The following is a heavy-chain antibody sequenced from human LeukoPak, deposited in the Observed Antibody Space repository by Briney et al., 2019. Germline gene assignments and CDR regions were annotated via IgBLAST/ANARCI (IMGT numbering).Heavy chain of an antibody. D-gene: IGHD2-2*01. CDR2: IYYSGST. J-gene: IGHJ5*02. V-gene: IGHV4-59*01. CDR3: ARFNPGRGYCSSTSCYPYNWFDP. CDR1: GGPISSYY. Sequence: PSETLSLTCTVSGGPISSYYWSWIRQPPGKGLEWIGYIYYSGSTNYNPSLKSRVTISVDTSKNQFSLKLSFVTAADTAVYYCARFNPGRGYCSSTSCYPYNWFDPWGQGTLVTVSS.